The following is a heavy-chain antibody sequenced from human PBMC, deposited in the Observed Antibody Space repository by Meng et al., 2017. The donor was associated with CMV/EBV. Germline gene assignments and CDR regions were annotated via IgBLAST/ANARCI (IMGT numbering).Heavy chain of an antibody. D-gene: IGHD3-22*01. J-gene: IGHJ1*01. Sequence: ASVKVSCKASGYTFTSYDINWVRQAPGQGLEWMGWINPNSGGTNYAQKFQGRVTMTRDTSISTAYMELSRLRSDDTAVYYCARAGSGYYLHWGQGTLVTVSS. V-gene: IGHV1-2*02. CDR1: GYTFTSYD. CDR3: ARAGSGYYLH. CDR2: INPNSGGT.